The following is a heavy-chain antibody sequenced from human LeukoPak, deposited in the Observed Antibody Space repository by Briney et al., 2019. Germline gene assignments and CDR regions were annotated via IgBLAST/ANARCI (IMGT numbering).Heavy chain of an antibody. D-gene: IGHD3-10*01. V-gene: IGHV3-15*04. CDR1: GFTVSSNY. CDR3: TTGIRGD. CDR2: IASKTDGGAT. J-gene: IGHJ4*02. Sequence: GGSLRLSCAASGFTVSSNYMSWVRQAPGEGLDWVGRIASKTDGGATDYAAPVKGRFTISRDDSKNTLNLQMNSLKTEDTAVYYCTTGIRGDWGQGTLVTVSS.